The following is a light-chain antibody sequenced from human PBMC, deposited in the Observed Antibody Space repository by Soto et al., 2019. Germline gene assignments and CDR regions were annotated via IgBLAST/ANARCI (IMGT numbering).Light chain of an antibody. CDR1: SSDVGSYNL. Sequence: QSALTQPASVSGSPGQSITISCTGTSSDVGSYNLVSWYQQHPGKAPKLMIYEGSERPSGVSNRFSGSKSVNTASLTISGLQAEDEADYYCCSYASSNTMIFGGGTKVTVL. J-gene: IGLJ2*01. CDR3: CSYASSNTMI. V-gene: IGLV2-23*01. CDR2: EGS.